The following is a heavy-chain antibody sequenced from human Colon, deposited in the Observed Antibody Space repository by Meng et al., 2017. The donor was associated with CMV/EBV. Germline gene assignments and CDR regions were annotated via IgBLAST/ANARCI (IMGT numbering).Heavy chain of an antibody. Sequence: ASGFTFTSYAMSWVRQAPGKGLEWVARISGSSGSTYYADYVKGRFAISRDNSKNTLYLQMYSLRADDSAVYYCAKLNTKAGDSHLDYWGQGTLVTVSS. J-gene: IGHJ4*02. CDR2: ISGSSGST. CDR1: GFTFTSYA. CDR3: AKLNTKAGDSHLDY. V-gene: IGHV3-23*01. D-gene: IGHD7-27*01.